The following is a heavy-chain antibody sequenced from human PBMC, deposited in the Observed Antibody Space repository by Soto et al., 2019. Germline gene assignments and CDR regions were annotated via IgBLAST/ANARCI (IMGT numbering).Heavy chain of an antibody. CDR3: ARRVTSSTGWDY. D-gene: IGHD6-19*01. V-gene: IGHV5-51*01. CDR1: GYMFTNYW. CDR2: IHGGDSNT. Sequence: PVESLKISCKGSGYMFTNYWICCFLQMPGKGLEWMGIIHGGDSNTRYSPSFDGQVTISTDKSINTAYLQWSSLKASDTAMYYCARRVTSSTGWDYWGQGTLVTVSS. J-gene: IGHJ4*02.